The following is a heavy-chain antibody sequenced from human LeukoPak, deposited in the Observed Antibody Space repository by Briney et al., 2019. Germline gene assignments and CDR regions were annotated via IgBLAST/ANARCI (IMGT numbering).Heavy chain of an antibody. D-gene: IGHD6-19*01. Sequence: SDTLSLTCTVSGRSISSSSYYWGWVRQPPGKGLERIGNIYYSGSTYYNPSLKSRVTISVDTSKNQFSLKLTSVTAADTAVYYCARHASVSGNWPRPLDSWGQGSLVTVSS. CDR2: IYYSGST. V-gene: IGHV4-39*01. J-gene: IGHJ4*02. CDR1: GRSISSSSYY. CDR3: ARHASVSGNWPRPLDS.